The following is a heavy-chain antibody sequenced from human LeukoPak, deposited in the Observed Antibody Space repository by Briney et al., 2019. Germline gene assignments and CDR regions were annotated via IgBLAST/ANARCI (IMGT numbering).Heavy chain of an antibody. V-gene: IGHV1-69*01. CDR2: IIPIFGTA. Sequence: SVKVSCKASGGTFSSYAISWVRQAPGQGLEWMRGIIPIFGTANYAQKFQGRVTITADESTSTAYMELSSLRSEDTAVYYCAREGEYSSSAGVYWGQGTLVTVSS. D-gene: IGHD6-6*01. J-gene: IGHJ4*02. CDR3: AREGEYSSSAGVY. CDR1: GGTFSSYA.